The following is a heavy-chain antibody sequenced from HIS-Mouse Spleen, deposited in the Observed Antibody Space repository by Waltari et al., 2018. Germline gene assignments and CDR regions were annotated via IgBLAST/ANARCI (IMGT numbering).Heavy chain of an antibody. CDR3: AREIPYSSSWYDWYFDL. CDR1: GGSISSSSYY. Sequence: QLQLQESGPGLVKPSETLSLTCTVSGGSISSSSYYWGWIRQPPGKGREWIGSTYYRGSTDHTPSLKGGVTISGDTSKNQFSLKLSSVTAADTAVYYCAREIPYSSSWYDWYFDLWGRGTLVTVSS. CDR2: TYYRGST. V-gene: IGHV4-39*07. D-gene: IGHD6-13*01. J-gene: IGHJ2*01.